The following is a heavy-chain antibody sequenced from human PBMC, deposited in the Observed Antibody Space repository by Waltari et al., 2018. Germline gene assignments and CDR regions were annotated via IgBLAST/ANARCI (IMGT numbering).Heavy chain of an antibody. J-gene: IGHJ6*02. D-gene: IGHD3-22*01. V-gene: IGHV4-59*01. CDR1: GGSISSYY. CDR3: ARAAYYYDSSGYYYVRPYYYYGMDV. CDR2: IYYRGGT. Sequence: QVQLQESGPGLVKPSETLSLTCTVSGGSISSYYWSWIRQPPGKGLEWIGYIYYRGGTNYTPPLKSRVTIAVDTSKNQFSLKRSSVTAADTAVYYCARAAYYYDSSGYYYVRPYYYYGMDVWGQGTTVTVSS.